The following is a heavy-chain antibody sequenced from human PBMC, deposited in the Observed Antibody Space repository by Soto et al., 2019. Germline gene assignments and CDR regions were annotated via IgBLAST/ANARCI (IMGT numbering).Heavy chain of an antibody. CDR2: LYYSGRL. Sequence: LSLTCTVSGGSVSSGNYYWSWIRQPPGKGLEWIGYLYYSGRLNYNPSLRSRVTISPDTSKNQFSLKLSSVTAADTAVYYCARDPGYDSSGYFVDYWGQGIMVTVSS. J-gene: IGHJ4*02. D-gene: IGHD3-22*01. CDR1: GGSVSSGNYY. V-gene: IGHV4-61*01. CDR3: ARDPGYDSSGYFVDY.